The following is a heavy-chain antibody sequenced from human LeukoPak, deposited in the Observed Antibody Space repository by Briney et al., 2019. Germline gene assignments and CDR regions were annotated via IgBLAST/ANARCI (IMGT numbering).Heavy chain of an antibody. CDR2: IYPSGNT. V-gene: IGHV4-61*02. Sequence: SQTLSLTCTVSGDSISNSRHYWSWIRQPAGKGLECIGRIYPSGNTNYNPSLKSRVTISLDTSKNQFSLILRSVTATDTAMYYCARDGVVTMELDYWGQGTLVTVSS. CDR1: GDSISNSRHY. CDR3: ARDGVVTMELDY. J-gene: IGHJ4*02. D-gene: IGHD4/OR15-4a*01.